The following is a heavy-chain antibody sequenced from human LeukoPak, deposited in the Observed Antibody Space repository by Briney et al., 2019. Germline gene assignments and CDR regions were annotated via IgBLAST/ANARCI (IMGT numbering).Heavy chain of an antibody. CDR1: GFTYSSYG. J-gene: IGHJ4*02. Sequence: GGSLILSCAASGFTYSSYGMHWVRPAPGKGLEWVAVISYDGSNKYYADSVKGRFTISRDNSKNTLYLQMNSLRAEDTAVYYCAKRNYGDIDYWGQGTLVTVSS. CDR3: AKRNYGDIDY. V-gene: IGHV3-30*18. CDR2: ISYDGSNK. D-gene: IGHD4-17*01.